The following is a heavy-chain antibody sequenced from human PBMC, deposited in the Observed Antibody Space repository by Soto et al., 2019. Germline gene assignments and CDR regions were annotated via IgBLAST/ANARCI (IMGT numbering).Heavy chain of an antibody. CDR1: GFTCSRYD. Sequence: GGSLRLSCAASGFTCSRYDMSWVRQAPGKGLEWVSTILVGGSTHYPDSVKGRFTISRDNSKNTVFLQMNSLTPGDTAVYYCAKATATGGGAFDICGQGTVVTVSS. J-gene: IGHJ3*02. V-gene: IGHV3-23*01. CDR3: AKATATGGGAFDI. D-gene: IGHD2-8*02. CDR2: ILVGGST.